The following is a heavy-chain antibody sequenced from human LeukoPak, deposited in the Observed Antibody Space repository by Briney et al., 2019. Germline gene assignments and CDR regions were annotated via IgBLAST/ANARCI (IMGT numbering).Heavy chain of an antibody. D-gene: IGHD4-17*01. CDR2: ISWNSGSI. CDR1: GFTFDDYA. J-gene: IGHJ4*02. Sequence: GGSLRLSCAASGFTFDDYAMHWVRQAPGKGREWVSGISWNSGSIGYADSVKGRFTISRDNAKNSLYLQMNSLRAEDTALYYCAKGVHYGDYVFDYWGQGTLVTVSS. CDR3: AKGVHYGDYVFDY. V-gene: IGHV3-9*01.